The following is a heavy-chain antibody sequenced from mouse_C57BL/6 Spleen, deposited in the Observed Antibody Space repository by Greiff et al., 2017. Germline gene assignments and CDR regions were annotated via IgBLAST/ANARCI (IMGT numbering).Heavy chain of an antibody. CDR1: GYSITSGYY. CDR2: ISYDGSN. Sequence: EVKLQESGPGLVKPSQSLSLTCSVTGYSITSGYYWNWIRQFPGNKLEWMGYISYDGSNNYNPSLKNRISITRDTSKNQFFLKLNSVTTEDTATYYCAKRFDYWGQGTTLTVSS. J-gene: IGHJ2*01. V-gene: IGHV3-6*01. CDR3: AKRFDY.